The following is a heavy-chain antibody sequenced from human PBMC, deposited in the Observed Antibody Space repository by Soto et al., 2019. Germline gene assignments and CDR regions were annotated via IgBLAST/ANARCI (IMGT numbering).Heavy chain of an antibody. CDR1: GFTFSSYG. J-gene: IGHJ4*02. CDR3: ARKIRDHDYYGSGFDY. D-gene: IGHD3-10*01. V-gene: IGHV3-33*01. CDR2: IWYDGSNK. Sequence: QVQLVESGGGVVQPGRSLRLSCAASGFTFSSYGMHWVRQAPGKGLEWVAVIWYDGSNKYYADSVKGRFTISRDNSKNTLYLQMNGVRAEDTAVYYCARKIRDHDYYGSGFDYWGQGTLVTVSS.